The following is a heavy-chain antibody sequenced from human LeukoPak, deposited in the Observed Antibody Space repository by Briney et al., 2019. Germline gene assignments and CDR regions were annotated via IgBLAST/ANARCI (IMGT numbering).Heavy chain of an antibody. Sequence: GGSLRLSCAASGFTFSSYWMHWVRQAPGKGLVWVSRINSDGRSTSYADSVKGRFTISRDNAKNTLFLQMNSLRADDTAVYYCARAPDYYNYGKDVWGQGTTVIVSS. V-gene: IGHV3-74*01. CDR2: INSDGRST. CDR1: GFTFSSYW. J-gene: IGHJ6*02. CDR3: ARAPDYYNYGKDV.